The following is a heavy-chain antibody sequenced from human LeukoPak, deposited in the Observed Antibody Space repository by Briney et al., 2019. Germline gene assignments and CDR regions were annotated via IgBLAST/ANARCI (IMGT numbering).Heavy chain of an antibody. CDR1: GFTFSSYE. Sequence: PGGSLRLSCAASGFTFSSYEMNWVRQAPGKGLEWVSYISSSGSTIYYADSVKGRFTISRDNAKNSLYLQMNSLRAEDTAVYYCASGEIVVVPPRRGGMDVWGKGTTVTVSS. CDR2: ISSSGSTI. D-gene: IGHD2-2*01. J-gene: IGHJ6*04. V-gene: IGHV3-48*03. CDR3: ASGEIVVVPPRRGGMDV.